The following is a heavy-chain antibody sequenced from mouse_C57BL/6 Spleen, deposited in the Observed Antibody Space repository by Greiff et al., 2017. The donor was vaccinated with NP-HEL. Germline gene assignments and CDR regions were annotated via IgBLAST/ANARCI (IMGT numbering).Heavy chain of an antibody. CDR1: GFTFSSYA. D-gene: IGHD1-1*01. Sequence: EVHLVESGGGLVKPGGSLKLSCAASGFTFSSYAMSWVRQTPEKRLEWVATISDGGSYTYYPDNVKGRFTISRDNAKNNLYLQMSHLKSEDTAMYYCARERITTVVATRGNAMDYWGQGTSVTVSS. J-gene: IGHJ4*01. CDR3: ARERITTVVATRGNAMDY. V-gene: IGHV5-4*01. CDR2: ISDGGSYT.